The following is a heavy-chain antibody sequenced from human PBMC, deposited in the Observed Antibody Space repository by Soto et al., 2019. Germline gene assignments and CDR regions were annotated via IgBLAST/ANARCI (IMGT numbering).Heavy chain of an antibody. J-gene: IGHJ4*02. V-gene: IGHV1-18*01. CDR1: GYTFTSFG. CDR3: ARDDIAVAGTLRDY. CDR2: ISGYNGNT. D-gene: IGHD6-19*01. Sequence: ASVKVSCKASGYTFTSFGISWVRQAPGQGLEWMGWISGYNGNTNYAQKLQGRVTMTTDTSTSTAYMEVGSPRSHDTAVYYCARDDIAVAGTLRDYWAQGTLVTVSS.